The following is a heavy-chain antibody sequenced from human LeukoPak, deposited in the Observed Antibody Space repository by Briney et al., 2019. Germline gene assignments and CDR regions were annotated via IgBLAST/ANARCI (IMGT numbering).Heavy chain of an antibody. CDR1: GFTFSTYS. D-gene: IGHD3-22*01. CDR2: ISSSSSTI. CDR3: ARGYDSSGYSLGYFDL. J-gene: IGHJ2*01. Sequence: LPGGSLRLSCAASGFTFSTYSMNWVRQAPGKGLEWVSSISSSSSTIYYADSVKGRFTISRDNAKNSLYLQMNSLRAEDTAVYYCARGYDSSGYSLGYFDLWGRGTLVTVSS. V-gene: IGHV3-48*04.